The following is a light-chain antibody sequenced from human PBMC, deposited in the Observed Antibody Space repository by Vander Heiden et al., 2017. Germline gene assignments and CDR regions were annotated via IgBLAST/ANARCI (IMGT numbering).Light chain of an antibody. Sequence: DIHMTPSPSSLSASVGDRVTITSRASQGIGNDLAWYQQKPGKAPRRLIYAASSLQSGVPSKFSGRGSGTEFTLTISSLQPEDFATYYCLQHNNYPHTFGQGTKVE. CDR1: QGIGND. CDR2: AAS. CDR3: LQHNNYPHT. V-gene: IGKV1-17*01. J-gene: IGKJ1*01.